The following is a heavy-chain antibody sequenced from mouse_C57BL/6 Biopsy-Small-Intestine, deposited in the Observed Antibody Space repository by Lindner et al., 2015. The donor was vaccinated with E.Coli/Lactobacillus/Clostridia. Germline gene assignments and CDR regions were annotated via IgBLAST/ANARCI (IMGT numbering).Heavy chain of an antibody. Sequence: VQLQESGGGLVKPGGSLKLSCAASGFTFSDYGMHWVRQAPEKGLEWIAYISSASSTIYYADSMKGRFTISRDSAMNTLFLQMTSLRSEDTAMYYCARPHYYAMDYWGQGTSVTVSS. CDR1: GFTFSDYG. CDR2: ISSASSTI. CDR3: ARPHYYAMDY. V-gene: IGHV5-17*01. J-gene: IGHJ4*01.